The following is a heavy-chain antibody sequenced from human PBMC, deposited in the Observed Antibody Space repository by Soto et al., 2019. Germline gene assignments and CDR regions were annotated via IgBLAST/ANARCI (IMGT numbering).Heavy chain of an antibody. J-gene: IGHJ4*02. CDR1: GFTFSNYP. V-gene: IGHV3-23*01. Sequence: EVQVSESGGDLVQPGGSLRLSCATFGFTFSNYPMNWFRQAPGKGLEWVSGISAGGDRTYYADSVKGRFTIFRDNSKNSVSLRMNSLRVEDTAVYYCARRVWGQGTLVTVSS. CDR2: ISAGGDRT. CDR3: ARRV.